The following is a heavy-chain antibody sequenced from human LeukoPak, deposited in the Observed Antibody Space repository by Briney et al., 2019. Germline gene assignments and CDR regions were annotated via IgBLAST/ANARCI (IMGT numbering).Heavy chain of an antibody. CDR2: INHGGST. J-gene: IGHJ6*02. D-gene: IGHD2-2*02. CDR1: GGSFSGYY. CDR3: ARGGCSSTSCYMSYYYYGMDV. Sequence: SETLSLTCAVYGGSFSGYYWSWIRQPPGKGLEWIGEINHGGSTNYNPSLKSRVTISVDTSKNQFSLKLSSVTAADTAVYYCARGGCSSTSCYMSYYYYGMDVWGQGTTVTVSS. V-gene: IGHV4-34*01.